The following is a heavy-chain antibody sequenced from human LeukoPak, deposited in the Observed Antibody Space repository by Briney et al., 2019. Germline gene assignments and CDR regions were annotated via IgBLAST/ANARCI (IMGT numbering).Heavy chain of an antibody. CDR2: LYSGRTT. Sequence: SETLSLTCTVSAGSISSTSHHWGWIRQSPGAGLEWIGSLYSGRTTYYNPSLDSRVTISVVTSKNQFSLQLNSVTAADTAVYYCVRHDGRGGATMGALDSWGQGSLVTVSS. V-gene: IGHV4-39*01. D-gene: IGHD5-12*01. CDR1: AGSISSTSHH. J-gene: IGHJ4*02. CDR3: VRHDGRGGATMGALDS.